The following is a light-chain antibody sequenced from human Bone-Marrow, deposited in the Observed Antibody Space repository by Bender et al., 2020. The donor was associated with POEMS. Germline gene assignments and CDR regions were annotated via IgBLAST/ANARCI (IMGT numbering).Light chain of an antibody. Sequence: LTQPHSVSVAPGQTATITCGGENIGKSHNVHWYQQKQGQAPVLVVRADADRPSVIPERCYGSNSANTATLTINWVEAGDEADYYCQMWDSRTDQYDFGTVTKVTVL. CDR3: QMWDSRTDQYD. J-gene: IGLJ1*01. CDR2: ADA. CDR1: NIGKSHN. V-gene: IGLV3-21*02.